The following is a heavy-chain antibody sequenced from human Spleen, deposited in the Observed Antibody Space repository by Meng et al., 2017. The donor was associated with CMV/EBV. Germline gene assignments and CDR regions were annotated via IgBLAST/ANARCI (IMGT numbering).Heavy chain of an antibody. V-gene: IGHV1-46*01. CDR2: INPRGGST. Sequence: ASVKVSCKASGYTFTSYYMHWVRQAPGQGLEWMGIINPRGGSTSYAQKFQGRVTMTRDTSTSTVYMELSSLRSEDTAVYFCARDRITIFGVIMTAMDVWGQGTTVTVSS. CDR3: ARDRITIFGVIMTAMDV. CDR1: GYTFTSYY. D-gene: IGHD3-3*01. J-gene: IGHJ6*02.